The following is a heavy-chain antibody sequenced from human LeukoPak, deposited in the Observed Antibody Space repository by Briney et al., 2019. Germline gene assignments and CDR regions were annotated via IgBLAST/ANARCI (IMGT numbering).Heavy chain of an antibody. D-gene: IGHD2-2*01. CDR3: ARARVTSTSCQTYYYYMDV. CDR1: GGSISSYY. Sequence: PSETLSLTCTVSGGSISSYYWSWIRQPPGKGLEWIGYIYYTGATNYNPSLQSRVTISVDTSDNQFSLKLTSVTAADTAVYYCARARVTSTSCQTYYYYMDVWGKGTTVTVSS. J-gene: IGHJ6*03. V-gene: IGHV4-59*01. CDR2: IYYTGAT.